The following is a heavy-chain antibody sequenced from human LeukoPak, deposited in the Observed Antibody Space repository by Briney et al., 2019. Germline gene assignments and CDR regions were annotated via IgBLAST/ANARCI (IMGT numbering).Heavy chain of an antibody. D-gene: IGHD3-22*01. V-gene: IGHV3-30*02. CDR3: AKDEAHYYDSSGYPYTLDY. Sequence: GGSLRLSCAASGFTFSSYGMHWVRQAPGKGLEWVAFIRYDGSNKYYADSVKGRFTISRDNSKNTLYLQMNSLRAEDTAVYYCAKDEAHYYDSSGYPYTLDYWGQGSLVTASS. CDR1: GFTFSSYG. J-gene: IGHJ4*02. CDR2: IRYDGSNK.